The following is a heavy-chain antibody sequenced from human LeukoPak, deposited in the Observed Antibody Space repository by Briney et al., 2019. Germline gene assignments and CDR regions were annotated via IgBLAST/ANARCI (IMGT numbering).Heavy chain of an antibody. D-gene: IGHD3-10*01. J-gene: IGHJ3*02. CDR1: GFSLSTSGLG. CDR3: AHSPYYYGSGNSFAFDI. V-gene: IGHV2-5*05. Sequence: SGPTLVNPTQTLTLTCTFSGFSLSTSGLGVGWIRQPPGKALEWLALIYWDDDRRYGPSLKKRLTITKDTSKNQVVLTMTNMDPVDTATYYCAHSPYYYGSGNSFAFDIWGQGTMVAVSS. CDR2: IYWDDDR.